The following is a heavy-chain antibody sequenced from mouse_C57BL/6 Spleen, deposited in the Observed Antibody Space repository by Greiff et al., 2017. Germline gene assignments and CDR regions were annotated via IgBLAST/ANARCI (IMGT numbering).Heavy chain of an antibody. V-gene: IGHV5-4*01. CDR2: ISDGGSYT. CDR1: GFTFSSYA. D-gene: IGHD2-5*01. CDR3: ASLYSNYVDY. J-gene: IGHJ2*01. Sequence: EVQLVESGGGLVKPGGSLKLSCAASGFTFSSYAMSWVRQTPEKRLEWVATISDGGSYTYYPDNVKGRVTISRDNAKNNLYLQMSHLKSEDTAMYYCASLYSNYVDYWGQGTTLTVSS.